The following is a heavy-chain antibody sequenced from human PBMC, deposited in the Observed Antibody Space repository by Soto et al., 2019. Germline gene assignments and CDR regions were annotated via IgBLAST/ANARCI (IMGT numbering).Heavy chain of an antibody. V-gene: IGHV1-8*01. CDR3: ARGLGYYYGSGSYSPFDY. Sequence: ASVKVSCKASGYTFTSYDINWVRQATGQGLEWMGWMNPNSGNTGYAQKFQGRVTMTRNTSISTAYMELSSLRSEDTAVYYCARGLGYYYGSGSYSPFDYWGQGTLVTVYS. D-gene: IGHD3-10*01. CDR2: MNPNSGNT. J-gene: IGHJ4*02. CDR1: GYTFTSYD.